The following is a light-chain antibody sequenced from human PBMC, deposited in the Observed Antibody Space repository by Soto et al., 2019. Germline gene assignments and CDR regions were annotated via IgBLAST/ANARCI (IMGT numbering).Light chain of an antibody. V-gene: IGKV1-5*01. Sequence: DIQMTKSPSTLSASLGDSVTINCRASQTISRWLAWYQLKPGKAPKVLIYDALNLESGVPSRFSGSGYGTEFTLTIRSLQPDDFATYCCQHYGGMWTFGQGTKVDIK. CDR3: QHYGGMWT. CDR2: DAL. J-gene: IGKJ1*01. CDR1: QTISRW.